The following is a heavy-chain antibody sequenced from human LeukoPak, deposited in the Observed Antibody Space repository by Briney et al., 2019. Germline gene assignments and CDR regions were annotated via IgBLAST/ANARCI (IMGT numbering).Heavy chain of an antibody. D-gene: IGHD3-10*01. CDR1: GFTFSRFG. Sequence: PGRSLRLSCAASGFTFSRFGMHWVRQAPGKGLEWVAVVSSDGSYRYSGDSVKGRFIISRDNAKNSLYLQMNSLRAEDTAVYYCARDGTMVRGVSWFDPWGQGTLVTVSS. CDR2: VSSDGSYR. CDR3: ARDGTMVRGVSWFDP. J-gene: IGHJ5*02. V-gene: IGHV3-30*03.